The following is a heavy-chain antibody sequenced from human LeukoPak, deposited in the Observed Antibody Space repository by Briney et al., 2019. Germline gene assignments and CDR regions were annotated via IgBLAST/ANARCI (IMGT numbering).Heavy chain of an antibody. V-gene: IGHV4-59*08. CDR3: ARREGTMGRAFDI. J-gene: IGHJ3*02. CDR2: IYYSGST. D-gene: IGHD3-10*01. Sequence: SETLSLTCTVSGGSISSYYWSWIRQPPGKGLEWIGYIYYSGSTNYNPSLKSGVTISVDTSKNQFSLMLSSVTAADTAVYYCARREGTMGRAFDIWGQGTMVTVSS. CDR1: GGSISSYY.